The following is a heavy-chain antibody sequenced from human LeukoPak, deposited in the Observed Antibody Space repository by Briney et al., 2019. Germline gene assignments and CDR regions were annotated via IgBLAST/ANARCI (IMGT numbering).Heavy chain of an antibody. Sequence: SETLSLTCTVSGGSINNYYWNWIRQPPGKGLEWIGYIYYSGGTSYNPSLKSRLTISVDTSKNQFSLKLSSVTAADTAVYYCARHHRSGWFDYWGQGTLVTVSS. V-gene: IGHV4-59*08. J-gene: IGHJ4*02. CDR1: GGSINNYY. CDR3: ARHHRSGWFDY. D-gene: IGHD6-19*01. CDR2: IYYSGGT.